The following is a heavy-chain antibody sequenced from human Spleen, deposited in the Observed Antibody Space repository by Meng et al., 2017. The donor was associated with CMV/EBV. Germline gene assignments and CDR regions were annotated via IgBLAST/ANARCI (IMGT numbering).Heavy chain of an antibody. J-gene: IGHJ4*02. CDR3: ARDAMMVVALFDY. CDR2: ISTYNGNT. D-gene: IGHD3-22*01. V-gene: IGHV1-18*01. CDR1: GYTFTTYG. Sequence: ASVKVSCKASGYTFTTYGISWVRQAPGQGLEWMGWISTYNGNTHYAQKLQDRVTMTRDTSATSAYMELRSLRSDDTAVYYCARDAMMVVALFDYWGQGTLVTVSS.